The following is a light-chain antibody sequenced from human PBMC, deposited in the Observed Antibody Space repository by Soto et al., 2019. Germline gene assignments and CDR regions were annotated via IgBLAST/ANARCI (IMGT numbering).Light chain of an antibody. J-gene: IGKJ4*01. CDR1: FSPLFNSNNRNY. V-gene: IGKV4-1*01. CDR3: QQYFITPLT. Sequence: IVVTQSPDSLTLSLGERATINCKSNFSPLFNSNNRNYLAWYQQKSGQPPKLLLYWASQRESGVPDRFAGSGSGTSFTLTINTLQSEDAAVYYCQQYFITPLTFGGGTRVEIK. CDR2: WAS.